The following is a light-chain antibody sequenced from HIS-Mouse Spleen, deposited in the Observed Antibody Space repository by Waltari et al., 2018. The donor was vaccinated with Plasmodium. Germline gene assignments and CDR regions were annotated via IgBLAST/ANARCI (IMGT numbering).Light chain of an antibody. CDR3: QSADSSGTYWV. CDR1: ALQNKD. CDR2: KDR. V-gene: IGLV3-25*03. J-gene: IGLJ3*02. Sequence: SYELTQPPSVSVSPGQTARLTCPGEALQNKDAYWYQLTPGQAPVLVIYKDRERPSGIPERFSGSSSGTTVTLTISGVQAEDEADYYCQSADSSGTYWVFGGGTKLTVL.